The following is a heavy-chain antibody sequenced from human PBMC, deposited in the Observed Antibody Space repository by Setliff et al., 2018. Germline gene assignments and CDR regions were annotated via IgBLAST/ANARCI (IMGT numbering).Heavy chain of an antibody. CDR3: ARTCSGSGCYAGLES. CDR2: INLNTGGT. D-gene: IGHD2-15*01. CDR1: GYTFTDYY. V-gene: IGHV1-2*02. J-gene: IGHJ4*02. Sequence: ASVKVSCKASGYTFTDYYMHWVRQAPGQGLEWMGWINLNTGGTNYGQKFQGRVTMTRDTSITTAYMELSSLRPEDTAVYYCARTCSGSGCYAGLESWGQGTPVTVSS.